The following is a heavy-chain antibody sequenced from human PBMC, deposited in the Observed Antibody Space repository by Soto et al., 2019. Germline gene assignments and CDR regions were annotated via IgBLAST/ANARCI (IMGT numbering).Heavy chain of an antibody. D-gene: IGHD3-10*01. CDR1: GGSISSGGYS. V-gene: IGHV4-30-2*01. Sequence: QLQLQESGSGLVKPSQTLSLTCAVSGGSISSGGYSWSWIRQPPGKGLEWIGYIYHSGSTYYNPSLKSRGTISVDRSKNQFSLKLSSVTAADTAVYYCARDSGPMVRGARLYGMDVWGQGTTVTVSS. CDR2: IYHSGST. J-gene: IGHJ6*02. CDR3: ARDSGPMVRGARLYGMDV.